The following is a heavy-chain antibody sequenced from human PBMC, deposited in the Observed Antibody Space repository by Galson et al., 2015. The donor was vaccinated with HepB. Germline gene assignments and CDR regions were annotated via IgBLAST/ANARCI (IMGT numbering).Heavy chain of an antibody. Sequence: SVKVSCKASGYILTNYAINWVRQAPGQRLEWMGWINAGTGKAKFSQRFQGRVTITSDTSATTAYMELSSLRSEDSAVYYCATGRRAGILYFDYWGQGTLVTASS. V-gene: IGHV1-3*01. CDR3: ATGRRAGILYFDY. CDR1: GYILTNYA. CDR2: INAGTGKA. J-gene: IGHJ4*02.